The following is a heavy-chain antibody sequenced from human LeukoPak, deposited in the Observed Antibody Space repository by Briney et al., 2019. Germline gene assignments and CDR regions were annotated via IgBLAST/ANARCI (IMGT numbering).Heavy chain of an antibody. V-gene: IGHV3-7*01. CDR3: ARDLSYYDSSGYYYFDY. Sequence: ETLSLTCAVSGGSISSSNWWSWVRQPPGKGLEWVANIKQDGSEKYYVDSVKGRFTISRDNAKNSLYLQMNSLRAEDTAVYYCARDLSYYDSSGYYYFDYWGQGTLVTVSS. J-gene: IGHJ4*02. D-gene: IGHD3-22*01. CDR1: GGSISSSNW. CDR2: IKQDGSEK.